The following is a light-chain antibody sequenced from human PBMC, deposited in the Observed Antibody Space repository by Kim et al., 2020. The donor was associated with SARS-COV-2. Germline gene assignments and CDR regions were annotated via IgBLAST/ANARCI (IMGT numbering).Light chain of an antibody. V-gene: IGKV1-39*01. CDR1: QSISSY. Sequence: ASVGDRLTITCRASQSISSYLNWYQQKPGKAPKLLIYGASSLQSGVPSRFSGSGSGTDFTLTISSLQPEDFATYYCQQSHSIPFTFGPGTKVDIK. CDR3: QQSHSIPFT. J-gene: IGKJ3*01. CDR2: GAS.